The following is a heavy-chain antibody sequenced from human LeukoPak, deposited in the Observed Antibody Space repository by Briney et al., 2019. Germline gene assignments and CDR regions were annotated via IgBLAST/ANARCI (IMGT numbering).Heavy chain of an antibody. CDR2: INPNSGGT. J-gene: IGHJ4*02. Sequence: ASVKVSCKASGYTFTGYYMHWVRQAPGQGLEWMGWINPNSGGTNYAQKFQGRVTMTRDTSISTAYMELSRLRSDDTAVYYRARERISSGWIQKPYYFDYWGQGTLVTVSS. CDR1: GYTFTGYY. D-gene: IGHD6-19*01. CDR3: ARERISSGWIQKPYYFDY. V-gene: IGHV1-2*02.